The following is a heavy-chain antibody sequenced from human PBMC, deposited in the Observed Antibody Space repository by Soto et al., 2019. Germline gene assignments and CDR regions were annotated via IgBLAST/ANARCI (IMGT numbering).Heavy chain of an antibody. J-gene: IGHJ4*01. Sequence: QVQLVQSGPEVKKPGSSVTVSCQASGDTFNSHSISWVRQAPGQGLEWLGRIIPVFPVPNSAQKFRGRVLNNADRSTSTAYPPPAGLTSDHPAVYFRAAAPPDGSTGNFGGAPLGFRGPGT. CDR3: AAAPPDGSTGNFGGAPLGF. V-gene: IGHV1-69*02. D-gene: IGHD2-21*01. CDR1: GDTFNSHS. CDR2: IIPVFPVP.